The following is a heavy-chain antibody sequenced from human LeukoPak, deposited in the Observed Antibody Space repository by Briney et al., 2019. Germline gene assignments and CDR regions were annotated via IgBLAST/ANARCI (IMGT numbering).Heavy chain of an antibody. CDR3: ARGTFMAPFDY. CDR1: GGSLSSYY. J-gene: IGHJ4*02. Sequence: SETLSLTCTVSGGSLSSYYWNWIRQPAGKGLEWIGRIYTSGSTNYNPSLKSRVTMSVDTSKNQFSLKLSSVTAADTAVYYCARGTFMAPFDYWGQGTLVTVSS. D-gene: IGHD3-16*01. V-gene: IGHV4-4*07. CDR2: IYTSGST.